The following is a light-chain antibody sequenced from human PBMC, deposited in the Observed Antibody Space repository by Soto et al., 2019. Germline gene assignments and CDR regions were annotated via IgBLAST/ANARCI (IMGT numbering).Light chain of an antibody. CDR1: QTLSSSY. J-gene: IGKJ1*01. CDR3: QQRSSWPRT. Sequence: EIVLTQSPGTLSLSPGERATLSCRASQTLSSSYLAWYQQKPGQGPRLLIYGASSRATGIPDRFSGSGSGTDFTLTISSLQPEDFATYYCQQRSSWPRTFGQGTKVDI. V-gene: IGKV3D-20*02. CDR2: GAS.